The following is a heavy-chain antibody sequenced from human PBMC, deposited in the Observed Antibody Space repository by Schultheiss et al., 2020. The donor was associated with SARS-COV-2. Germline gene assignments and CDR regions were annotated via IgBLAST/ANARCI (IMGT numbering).Heavy chain of an antibody. J-gene: IGHJ4*02. CDR2: ISAYNGNT. CDR1: GYTFTSYG. Sequence: ASVKVSCKASGYTFTSYGISWVRQAPGQGLEWMGWISAYNGNTNYAQKLQGRVTMTTDTSTSTAYMELRSLRSDDTAVYYCARGRKPQYSSGWYYFDYWGQGTLVTVSS. CDR3: ARGRKPQYSSGWYYFDY. V-gene: IGHV1-18*01. D-gene: IGHD6-19*01.